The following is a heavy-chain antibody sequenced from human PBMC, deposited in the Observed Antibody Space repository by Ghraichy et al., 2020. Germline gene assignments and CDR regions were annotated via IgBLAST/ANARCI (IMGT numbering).Heavy chain of an antibody. D-gene: IGHD3-16*02. CDR2: IIPIFGTA. Sequence: SVKVSCKASGGTFSSYAISWVRQAPGQGLEWMGGIIPIFGTANYAQKFQGRVTITADESTSTAYMELSSLRSEDTAVYYCASHPYDYVWGSYRPPFDYWGQGTLVTVSS. CDR3: ASHPYDYVWGSYRPPFDY. V-gene: IGHV1-69*13. CDR1: GGTFSSYA. J-gene: IGHJ4*02.